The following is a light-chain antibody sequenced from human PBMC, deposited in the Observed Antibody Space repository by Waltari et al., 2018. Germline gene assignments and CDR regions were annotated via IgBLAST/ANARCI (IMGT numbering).Light chain of an antibody. Sequence: DIQMTQSPSSLSASVEERVTTTCRASQSISSYLNWYQQKPGKAPKLLIYAASSLQSGVPSRFSGSGSGTDFTLTISSLQPEDFATYYCQQSYSTGDTFGQGTKLEIK. J-gene: IGKJ2*01. CDR2: AAS. CDR3: QQSYSTGDT. CDR1: QSISSY. V-gene: IGKV1-39*01.